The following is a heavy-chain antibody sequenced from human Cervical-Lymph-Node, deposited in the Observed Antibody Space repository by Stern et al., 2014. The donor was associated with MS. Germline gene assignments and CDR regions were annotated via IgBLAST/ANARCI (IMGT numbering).Heavy chain of an antibody. V-gene: IGHV3-30*18. Sequence: DQLVESGGGVVQPGRSLRLSCAASGFTFSSHGMHWVRQAPGKGLEWVAVISYDGSSKFYAGSVQGRFTISRDDSKNLLFLKMNSLRTEDTAIYYCAKDGTPGWYYMDCWGQGAAVTVSS. CDR1: GFTFSSHG. D-gene: IGHD6-19*01. CDR3: AKDGTPGWYYMDC. J-gene: IGHJ4*02. CDR2: ISYDGSSK.